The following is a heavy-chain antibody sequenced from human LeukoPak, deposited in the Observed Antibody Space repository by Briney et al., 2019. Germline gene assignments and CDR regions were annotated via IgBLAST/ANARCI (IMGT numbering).Heavy chain of an antibody. V-gene: IGHV3-30*18. CDR2: ISCDGSNK. J-gene: IGHJ4*02. CDR3: AKETGSRGWFDY. Sequence: GGTLRLSCAASGFSISSYGIYWGWHAPPQGLGRVAIISCDGSNKYYEDSVKGRFTISRDNSKNTLYLQMNSLRAEDTAVYYCAKETGSRGWFDYWGQGTLVTVSS. CDR1: GFSISSYG. D-gene: IGHD6-19*01.